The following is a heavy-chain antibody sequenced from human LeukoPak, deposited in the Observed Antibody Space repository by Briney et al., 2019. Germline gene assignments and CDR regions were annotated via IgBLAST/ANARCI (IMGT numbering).Heavy chain of an antibody. CDR2: IIPILGIA. CDR3: AREGGDIVVVVAATGGAFDY. D-gene: IGHD2-15*01. J-gene: IGHJ4*02. Sequence: SVKVSCKASGGTFSSYAISWVRQAPGQGLEWMGRIIPILGIANYAQKFQGRVTITADKSTSTAYMELSSLRTEDTAVYYCAREGGDIVVVVAATGGAFDYWGQGTLVTVSS. V-gene: IGHV1-69*04. CDR1: GGTFSSYA.